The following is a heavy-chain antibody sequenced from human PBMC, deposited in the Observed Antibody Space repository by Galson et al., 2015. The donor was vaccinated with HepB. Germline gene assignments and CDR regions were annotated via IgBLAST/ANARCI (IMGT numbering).Heavy chain of an antibody. D-gene: IGHD7-27*01. CDR3: AQLGTGY. J-gene: IGHJ4*02. CDR1: GFSVYSNY. CDR2: IYSSSSST. V-gene: IGHV3-53*01. Sequence: SLRLSCAASGFSVYSNYMNWVHQAPGKGLEWVSLIYSSSSSTNYADFVRGRFTISRDTSKNTVYLQMSRLRADDTVMYYCAQLGTGYWGRGTLVTVSS.